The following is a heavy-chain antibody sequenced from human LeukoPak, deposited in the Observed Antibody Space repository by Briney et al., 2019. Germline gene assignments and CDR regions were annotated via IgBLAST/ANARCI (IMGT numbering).Heavy chain of an antibody. CDR1: GFTFSSYS. CDR3: ARDDGFSCYSY. CDR2: INLDGSEK. J-gene: IGHJ4*02. D-gene: IGHD3/OR15-3a*01. V-gene: IGHV3-7*01. Sequence: GGSLRLSCAASGFTFSSYSMNWVRQAPGKGLEWVANINLDGSEKYYVDSVKGRLTISRDNAKNSLYLQMNSLTVEDTAVYYCARDDGFSCYSYWGQGTLVTVSS.